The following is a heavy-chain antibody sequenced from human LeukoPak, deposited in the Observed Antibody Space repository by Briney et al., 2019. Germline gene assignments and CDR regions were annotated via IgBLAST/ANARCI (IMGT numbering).Heavy chain of an antibody. J-gene: IGHJ4*02. V-gene: IGHV3-30*03. CDR2: ISYDGSNK. CDR1: GFTFSSYG. D-gene: IGHD6-13*01. Sequence: QPGGSLRLSCAASGFTFSSYGMHWVRQAPGKGLEWVAVISYDGSNKYYADSVKGRFTISRDNSKNTLYLQMNSLRAEDTAVYYCVPAAAHLGNSFDYWGQGTLVTVSS. CDR3: VPAAAHLGNSFDY.